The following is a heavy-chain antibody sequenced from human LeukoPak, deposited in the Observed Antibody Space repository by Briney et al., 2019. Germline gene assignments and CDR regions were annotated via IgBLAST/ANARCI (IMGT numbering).Heavy chain of an antibody. CDR2: INHSGST. CDR1: GGSISSGGYY. CDR3: ARVYSSGSRAFQH. D-gene: IGHD6-19*01. Sequence: SETLSLTCTVSGGSISSGGYYWSWIRQPPGKGLEWIGYINHSGSTYYNPSLKSRVTISVDRSKNQFSLKLSSVTAADTAVYYCARVYSSGSRAFQHWGQGTLVTVSS. J-gene: IGHJ1*01. V-gene: IGHV4-30-2*01.